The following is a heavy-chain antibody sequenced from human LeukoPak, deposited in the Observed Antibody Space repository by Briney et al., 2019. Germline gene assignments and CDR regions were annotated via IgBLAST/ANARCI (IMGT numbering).Heavy chain of an antibody. Sequence: GGSLRLSCAASGFTFSSYAMHWVRQAPGKGLEWVAVISYDGSNKYYADSVKGRFTISRDNAKNSLYLQMNSLRAEDTAVYYCAREYDYVWGSYRGGFDYWGQGTLVTVSS. D-gene: IGHD3-16*02. J-gene: IGHJ4*02. CDR1: GFTFSSYA. V-gene: IGHV3-30-3*01. CDR3: AREYDYVWGSYRGGFDY. CDR2: ISYDGSNK.